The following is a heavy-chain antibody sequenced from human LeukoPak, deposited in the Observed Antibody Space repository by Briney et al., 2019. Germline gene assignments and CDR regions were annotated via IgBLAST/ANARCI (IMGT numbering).Heavy chain of an antibody. CDR1: GGSISSGSYY. V-gene: IGHV4-61*02. CDR2: IYTSGST. J-gene: IGHJ6*03. CDR3: ARSSQYYYYMDV. Sequence: SETLSLTCTVSGGSISSGSYYWSWIRQPAGKGLEWIGRIYTSGSTNYNPSLKSRVTISVDTSKNQFSLKLSSVTAADTAVYYCARSSQYYYYMDVWGKGTTVTISS. D-gene: IGHD6-6*01.